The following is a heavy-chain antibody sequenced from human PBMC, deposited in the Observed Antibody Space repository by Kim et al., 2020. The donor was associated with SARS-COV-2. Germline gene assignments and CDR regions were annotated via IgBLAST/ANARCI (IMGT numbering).Heavy chain of an antibody. D-gene: IGHD3-22*01. J-gene: IGHJ4*02. CDR3: ARDQLGYYDSSGSPDY. Sequence: GGSLRLSCAASGFTFSSYSMNWVRQAPGKGLEWVSSISSSSSYIYYADSVKGRFTISRDNAKNSLYLQMNSLRAEDTAVYYCARDQLGYYDSSGSPDYWGQGTLVTVSP. CDR2: ISSSSSYI. V-gene: IGHV3-21*01. CDR1: GFTFSSYS.